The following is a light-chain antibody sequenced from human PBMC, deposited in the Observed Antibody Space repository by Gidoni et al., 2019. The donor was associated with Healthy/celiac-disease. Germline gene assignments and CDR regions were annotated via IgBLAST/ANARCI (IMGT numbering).Light chain of an antibody. Sequence: DIQMTQSPSSLSASVGDRVTITCRASQSISSYLNWYQQKPGKAPKLLIYAASSLQSGVPSRFSGSGSGTDFTLTISSLQPEDFATYYCQQSYRTPWTFGQGTKVAIK. V-gene: IGKV1-39*01. CDR1: QSISSY. J-gene: IGKJ1*01. CDR3: QQSYRTPWT. CDR2: AAS.